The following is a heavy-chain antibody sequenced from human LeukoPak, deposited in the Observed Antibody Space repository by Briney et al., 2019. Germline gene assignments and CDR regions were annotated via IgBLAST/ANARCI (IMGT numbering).Heavy chain of an antibody. D-gene: IGHD6-13*01. CDR3: ARPYSSNWYDAFHF. J-gene: IGHJ3*01. Sequence: KSSATLSLTCTFFGGPITGYYWSWIRQPPRKGLEWNGYVSYRGSTNYNPSLKSRVTISVDTSKNQFSLKLSSVTAADTAVYYCARPYSSNWYDAFHFWGQGTMVTVSS. V-gene: IGHV4-59*01. CDR2: VSYRGST. CDR1: GGPITGYY.